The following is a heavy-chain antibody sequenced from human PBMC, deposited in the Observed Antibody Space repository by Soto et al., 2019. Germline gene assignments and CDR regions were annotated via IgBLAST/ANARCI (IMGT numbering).Heavy chain of an antibody. CDR1: GGSISSSNW. CDR2: IYHSGST. CDR3: ARGTYYYDSSGYGDILLYYYGMDV. Sequence: QVQLQESGPGLVKPSGTLSLTCAVSGGSISSSNWWSWVRQPPGKGLEWIGEIYHSGSTNYNPSLKSRVTISVDKSKNQFSLKLSSVTAADTAVYYCARGTYYYDSSGYGDILLYYYGMDVWGQGTTVTVSS. V-gene: IGHV4-4*02. D-gene: IGHD3-22*01. J-gene: IGHJ6*02.